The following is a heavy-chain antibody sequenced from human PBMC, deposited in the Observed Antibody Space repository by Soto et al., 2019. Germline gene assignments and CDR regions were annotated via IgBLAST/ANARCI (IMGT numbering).Heavy chain of an antibody. Sequence: KTSETLSLTCAVSGDSISSYFWSWIRQPPGKGLECIGYIYYSGSTNYNPSLKGRVTISIDTSKNQFSLKVSSVTAADTAVYYCARVHYDSSGYFPDYFDYWGRGTLVTVSS. D-gene: IGHD3-22*01. CDR2: IYYSGST. CDR1: GDSISSYF. V-gene: IGHV4-59*01. CDR3: ARVHYDSSGYFPDYFDY. J-gene: IGHJ4*02.